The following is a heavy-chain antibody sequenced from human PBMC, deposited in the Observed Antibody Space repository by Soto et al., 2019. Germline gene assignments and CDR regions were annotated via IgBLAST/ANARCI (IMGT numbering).Heavy chain of an antibody. CDR1: GGTFSSYA. Sequence: SVKVSCKASGGTFSSYAISWVRQAPGQGLEWMGGIIPIFGTANYAQKFQGRVTITADESTSTAYMELSSLRSEDTAVYYCASHTRADTGFIVARPGKSPFDYWGQGTLVTVSS. V-gene: IGHV1-69*13. CDR3: ASHTRADTGFIVARPGKSPFDY. CDR2: IIPIFGTA. D-gene: IGHD6-6*01. J-gene: IGHJ4*02.